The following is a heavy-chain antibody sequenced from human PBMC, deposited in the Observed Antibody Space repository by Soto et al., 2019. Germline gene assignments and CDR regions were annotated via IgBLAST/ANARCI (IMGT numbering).Heavy chain of an antibody. D-gene: IGHD4-4*01. CDR2: MNPNSGNT. V-gene: IGHV1-8*01. J-gene: IGHJ4*02. CDR1: GYTFTSYD. CDR3: PRVAYSNGPH. Sequence: HVQLVQSGAEVKKPGASVKVSCKASGYTFTSYDINWVRQATGLGLEWMGWMNPNSGNTGYAQKFQGRVTMTRNTSIRTAYMELSRLRSEDTAVYYCPRVAYSNGPHWGQGTLVTVSS.